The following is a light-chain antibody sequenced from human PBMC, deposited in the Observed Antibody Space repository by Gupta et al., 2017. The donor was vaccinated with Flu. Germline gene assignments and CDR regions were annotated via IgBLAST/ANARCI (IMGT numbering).Light chain of an antibody. CDR1: NIGSKS. Sequence: SYVLTQPPSVSVAPGQTARITCGGNNIGSKSLHWYQQKPGQAPVLVVYDDSDRPSGIPGRFSGSNSGNTATLTISRVEAGDEADYYCQVWDSSSDHPGVFGGGTKLTVL. CDR3: QVWDSSSDHPGV. V-gene: IGLV3-21*02. J-gene: IGLJ2*01. CDR2: DDS.